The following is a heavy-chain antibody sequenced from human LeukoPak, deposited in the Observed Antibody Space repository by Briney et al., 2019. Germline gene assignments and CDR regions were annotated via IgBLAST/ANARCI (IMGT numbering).Heavy chain of an antibody. CDR2: VGGDDAT. CDR3: AKDSRSRNGIYDPFDI. J-gene: IGHJ3*02. V-gene: IGHV3-23*01. CDR1: GFRFGDYA. Sequence: GGSLRLSCAAPGFRFGDYAMNWVRQAPGKGLEWVSFVGGDDATYYADSVKGRFTVSRDNSKNTLSLQMNSLRLEDTAVYFCAKDSRSRNGIYDPFDIWGQGTMVTVSS. D-gene: IGHD2-8*01.